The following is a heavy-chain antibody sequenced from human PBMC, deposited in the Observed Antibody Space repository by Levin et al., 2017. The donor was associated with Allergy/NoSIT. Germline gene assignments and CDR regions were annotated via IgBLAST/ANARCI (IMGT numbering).Heavy chain of an antibody. Sequence: SGPTLVKPTQTLTLTCTFSGFSLSTSAMCVSWIRQPPGKALEWLARIDWDDDKYYSTSLKTRLTISKDTSKNQVVLTMTNMDPVDTSTYYCARSSTGGYRYGHHFDYWGQGTLVTVSS. J-gene: IGHJ4*02. CDR3: ARSSTGGYRYGHHFDY. CDR1: GFSLSTSAMC. V-gene: IGHV2-70*11. D-gene: IGHD5-18*01. CDR2: IDWDDDK.